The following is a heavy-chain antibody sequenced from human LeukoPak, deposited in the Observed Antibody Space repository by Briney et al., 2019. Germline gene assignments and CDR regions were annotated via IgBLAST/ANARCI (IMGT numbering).Heavy chain of an antibody. CDR1: GYTFTIYY. D-gene: IGHD1-1*01. J-gene: IGHJ5*02. CDR3: AREAVLGDWFDP. CDR2: INPSGGST. Sequence: ASVKVSCTASGYTFTIYYMHWVRQAPGQGLEWMGLINPSGGSTSYAQKFQGRVTMTRDTSTSTVYMELSSLRSEDAAVYYCAREAVLGDWFDPWGQGTLVTVSS. V-gene: IGHV1-46*01.